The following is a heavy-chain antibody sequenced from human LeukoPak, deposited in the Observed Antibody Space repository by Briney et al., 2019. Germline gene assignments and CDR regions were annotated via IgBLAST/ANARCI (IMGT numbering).Heavy chain of an antibody. J-gene: IGHJ4*02. CDR2: INPDGSGK. CDR3: ASWGAGGNS. D-gene: IGHD3-16*01. V-gene: IGHV3-7*01. CDR1: GFTLSTYW. Sequence: PGGSLRLSCEASGFTLSTYWMHWVRQVPGKGLDWVANINPDGSGKRYVDSVKGRFTIARDNADNSLSLQMNSLRAEDTAVYYCASWGAGGNSWGQGTLVTVSS.